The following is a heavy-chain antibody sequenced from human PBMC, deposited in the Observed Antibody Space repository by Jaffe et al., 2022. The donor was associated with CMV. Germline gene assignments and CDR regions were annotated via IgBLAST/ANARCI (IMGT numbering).Heavy chain of an antibody. Sequence: QLQLQESGPGLVKPSETLSLTCTVSGGSISSSSYYWGWIRQPPGKGLEWIGSIYYSGSTYYNPSLKSRVTISVDTSKNQFSLKLSSVTAADTAVYYCARHKGLHSSSWYATKGNCYFDYWGQGTLVTVSS. D-gene: IGHD6-13*01. CDR1: GGSISSSSYY. J-gene: IGHJ4*02. CDR2: IYYSGST. V-gene: IGHV4-39*01. CDR3: ARHKGLHSSSWYATKGNCYFDY.